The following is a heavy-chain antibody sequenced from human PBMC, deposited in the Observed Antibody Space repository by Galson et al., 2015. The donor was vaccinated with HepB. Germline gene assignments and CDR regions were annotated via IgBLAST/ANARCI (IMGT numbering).Heavy chain of an antibody. Sequence: SVKVSCKASGGTFSSYAISWVRQAPGQGLEWMGGIIPIFGTANYAQKFQGRVTITADESTSTAYMELSSLRSEDTAVYYCARRYGDYVRSQDYYYYGMDVWGQGTTVTVSS. CDR3: ARRYGDYVRSQDYYYYGMDV. J-gene: IGHJ6*02. V-gene: IGHV1-69*13. CDR1: GGTFSSYA. D-gene: IGHD4-17*01. CDR2: IIPIFGTA.